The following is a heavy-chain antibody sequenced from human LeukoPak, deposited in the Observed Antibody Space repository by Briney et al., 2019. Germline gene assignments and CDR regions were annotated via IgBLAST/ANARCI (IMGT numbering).Heavy chain of an antibody. Sequence: ASVKVSCKASGYTFTGNYLHWVRQAAGQWLEWMGLINPKTGGTTYAQKFQGTITVTRDTSVSTVYMELSGLGPDDTAIYYCVRVAYCGSGCYYYVDSWGQGTLVTVSS. J-gene: IGHJ4*02. CDR1: GYTFTGNY. D-gene: IGHD2-21*01. V-gene: IGHV1-2*02. CDR3: VRVAYCGSGCYYYVDS. CDR2: INPKTGGT.